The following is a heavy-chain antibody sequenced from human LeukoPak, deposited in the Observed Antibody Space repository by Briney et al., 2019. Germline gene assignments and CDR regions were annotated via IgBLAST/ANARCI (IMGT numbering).Heavy chain of an antibody. J-gene: IGHJ4*02. D-gene: IGHD6-13*01. CDR2: ISYDGSNK. V-gene: IGHV3-30-3*01. Sequence: PGGSLRLSCAASGFTFSSYAMHWVRQAPGKGLEWVAVISYDGSNKYYADSVKGRFTISRDNSKNTLYLQMNSLRAEDTAVYYCARGLVAAAGRVFDYWGQGTLVTVSS. CDR3: ARGLVAAAGRVFDY. CDR1: GFTFSSYA.